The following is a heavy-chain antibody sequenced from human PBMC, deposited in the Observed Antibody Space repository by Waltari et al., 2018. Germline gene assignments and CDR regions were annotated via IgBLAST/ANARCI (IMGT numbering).Heavy chain of an antibody. V-gene: IGHV4-30-4*01. CDR2: MFYSGST. D-gene: IGHD6-13*01. J-gene: IGHJ6*03. Sequence: QVQLQESGPGLVKPSQPLSLTCTVSGGSISGGDYFWSWIRQPPGQGLEWIGYMFYSGSTFSNPSLKSRLSISIDTSKNQFSLRLSSVTAADTAVYYCARADPNGGGYSRPSGSYFYYYMDVWGKGTTVTVSS. CDR1: GGSISGGDYF. CDR3: ARADPNGGGYSRPSGSYFYYYMDV.